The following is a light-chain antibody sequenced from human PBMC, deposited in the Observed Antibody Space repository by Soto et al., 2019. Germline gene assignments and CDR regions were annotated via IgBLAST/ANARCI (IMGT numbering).Light chain of an antibody. Sequence: VLTQSPGTLSLSPGDRATLSCRGSQTVRNNYLAWYQQKPGQAPRLRIYDASSRATGIPDRVSGGGSGTDFTLTISRLEPEDFAVYYCQQFSSYPLTFGGGTKVDIK. V-gene: IGKV3-20*01. CDR1: QTVRNNY. J-gene: IGKJ4*01. CDR3: QQFSSYPLT. CDR2: DAS.